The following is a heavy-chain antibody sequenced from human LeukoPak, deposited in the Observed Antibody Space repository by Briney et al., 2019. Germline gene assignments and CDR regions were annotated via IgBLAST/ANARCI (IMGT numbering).Heavy chain of an antibody. CDR1: GYTFTGYY. J-gene: IGHJ4*02. Sequence: ASVKVSCKASGYTFTGYYMHWARQAPGQGLEWMGWINPNSGGTNYAQKFQGRVTMTRDTSISTAYMELSRLRSDDTAVYYCARDRYDSSGYYSVDFDYWGQGTLVTVSS. V-gene: IGHV1-2*02. CDR2: INPNSGGT. CDR3: ARDRYDSSGYYSVDFDY. D-gene: IGHD3-22*01.